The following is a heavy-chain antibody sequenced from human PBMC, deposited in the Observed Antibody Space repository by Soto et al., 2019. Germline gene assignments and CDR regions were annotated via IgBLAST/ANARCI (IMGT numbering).Heavy chain of an antibody. Sequence: GESLKISCEGSGYSFKTHWITWVRQMPGKGLEWVGRIDPSDSYISYSPSFQGHVTISADKSISTAYLQWSSLEASDTAIYYCARQGMLGAYYFGHWGQGTLVTVS. CDR1: GYSFKTHW. CDR2: IDPSDSYI. J-gene: IGHJ4*02. CDR3: ARQGMLGAYYFGH. D-gene: IGHD3-10*02. V-gene: IGHV5-10-1*01.